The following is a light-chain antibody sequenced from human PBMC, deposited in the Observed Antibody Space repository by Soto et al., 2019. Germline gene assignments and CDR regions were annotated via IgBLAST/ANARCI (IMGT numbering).Light chain of an antibody. V-gene: IGKV1-39*01. CDR1: QSITNH. CDR3: QQSYTTPPT. J-gene: IGKJ3*01. Sequence: DIQMTQSPDSLSASVGDRVTIACRPSQSITNHLHWYQQKSGRAPRLLLFGASNLQTGVPPRFSGRGFGTNFTLTISSLQPEDFASYYCQQSYTTPPTFGPGTKVDI. CDR2: GAS.